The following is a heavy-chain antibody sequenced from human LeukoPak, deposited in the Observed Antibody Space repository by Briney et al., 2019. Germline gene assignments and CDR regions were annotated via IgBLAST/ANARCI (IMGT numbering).Heavy chain of an antibody. J-gene: IGHJ5*02. V-gene: IGHV3-30-3*01. CDR3: ARAHTEGYYGSATFDP. CDR2: ISYDGSNK. D-gene: IGHD3-10*01. CDR1: GFTFSSYA. Sequence: GGSLRLSCAASGFTFSSYAMHWVRQAPGKGLEWVAVISYDGSNKYYADSVKGRFTISRDNSKNTLYLQMNSLRAEDTAVYYCARAHTEGYYGSATFDPWGQGTLVTVSS.